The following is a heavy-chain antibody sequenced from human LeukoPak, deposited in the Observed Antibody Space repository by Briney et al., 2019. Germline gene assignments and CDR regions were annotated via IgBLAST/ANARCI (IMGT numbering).Heavy chain of an antibody. CDR3: ARETPYYYVSGSYYTLDY. D-gene: IGHD3-10*01. V-gene: IGHV3-7*01. Sequence: GGSLRLSCAASGFTFSRYWMSWVRQAPGKGLEWVANIKQDGSEKYYVDSVKGRFTISRDNAKNSLYLQMNSLRAEDTAIYYCARETPYYYVSGSYYTLDYWGQGTLVTVSS. J-gene: IGHJ4*02. CDR1: GFTFSRYW. CDR2: IKQDGSEK.